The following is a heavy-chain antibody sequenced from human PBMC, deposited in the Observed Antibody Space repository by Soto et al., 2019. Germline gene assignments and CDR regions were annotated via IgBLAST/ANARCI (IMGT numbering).Heavy chain of an antibody. D-gene: IGHD3-22*01. V-gene: IGHV3-23*01. Sequence: GGSLRLSCAASGFTFSSYAMSWVRQAPGKVLEWVSAISGSGGSTYYADSVKGRFTISRDNSKNTLYLQMNSLRAEDTAVYYCAKGPYYYDSSGYYGNWFDPWGQGTLVTVSS. CDR1: GFTFSSYA. CDR3: AKGPYYYDSSGYYGNWFDP. J-gene: IGHJ5*02. CDR2: ISGSGGST.